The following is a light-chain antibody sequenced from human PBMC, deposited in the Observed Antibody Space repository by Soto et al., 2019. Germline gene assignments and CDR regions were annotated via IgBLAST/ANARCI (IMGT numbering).Light chain of an antibody. CDR1: QSISNY. Sequence: DIEMTQSPSSLSASVGDRVTIACRASQSISNYLNWYQHKPGKVPKLLIYAASSLQSGVPTRFSGSGSGTDFTLTISSLQPEDFATYYCQQSYGTPLTFGGGTKFEIK. V-gene: IGKV1-39*01. J-gene: IGKJ4*01. CDR2: AAS. CDR3: QQSYGTPLT.